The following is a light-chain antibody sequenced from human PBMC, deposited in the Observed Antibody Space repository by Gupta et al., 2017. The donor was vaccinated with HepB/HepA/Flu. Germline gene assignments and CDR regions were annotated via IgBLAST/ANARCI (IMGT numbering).Light chain of an antibody. J-gene: IGKJ5*01. CDR1: QSVNSN. V-gene: IGKV3-15*01. Sequence: EIVMTQSPATLSVSPGERATLSCRASQSVNSNLAWYQQKPGQAPRLLIYGASTRATKIPVRFSGSGSGAEFTLTISSLQSEDFAVYYCQQENNWPFTFGQGTQVEIK. CDR2: GAS. CDR3: QQENNWPFT.